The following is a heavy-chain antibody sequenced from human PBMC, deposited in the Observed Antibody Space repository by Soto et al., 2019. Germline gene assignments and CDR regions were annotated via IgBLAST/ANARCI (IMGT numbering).Heavy chain of an antibody. Sequence: GGSLRLSCAASGFTFSSYDMHWVRQATGKGLEWVSAIGTAGDTYYPGSVKGRFTISRENAKNSLYLQMNSLRAEDTAVYYCARVYVDTAMRNDYGMDVWGQGTTVTVSS. J-gene: IGHJ6*02. V-gene: IGHV3-13*01. D-gene: IGHD5-18*01. CDR1: GFTFSSYD. CDR3: ARVYVDTAMRNDYGMDV. CDR2: IGTAGDT.